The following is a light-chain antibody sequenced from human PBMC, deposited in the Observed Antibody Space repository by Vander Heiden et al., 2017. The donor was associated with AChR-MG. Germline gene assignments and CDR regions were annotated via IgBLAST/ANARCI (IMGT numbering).Light chain of an antibody. CDR2: DVT. V-gene: IGLV2-11*01. CDR3: YSYAGSYTWV. J-gene: IGLJ3*02. CDR1: STDVGSYNY. Sequence: QSALTQPRSVSGSPGQSVTISCTGTSTDVGSYNYVSWYQHHPDKAPKLIIYDVTNRPSGVPDRFSGSKSGNTASLTISGLQADDEADYHCYSYAGSYTWVFGGGTQLTGL.